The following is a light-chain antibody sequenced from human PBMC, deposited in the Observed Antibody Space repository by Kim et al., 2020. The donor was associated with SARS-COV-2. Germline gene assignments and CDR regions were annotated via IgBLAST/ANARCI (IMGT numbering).Light chain of an antibody. CDR2: DAS. CDR3: RQYNSYDT. CDR1: ESISRW. J-gene: IGKJ2*01. V-gene: IGKV1-5*01. Sequence: LSGAVGDRVPNTGRASESISRWLASFEQKPGNAPKHLIYDASNEQSGVQARFSGSGAGTEFTLTKTSLQPDDYATYYSRQYNSYDTCGQGTKLEI.